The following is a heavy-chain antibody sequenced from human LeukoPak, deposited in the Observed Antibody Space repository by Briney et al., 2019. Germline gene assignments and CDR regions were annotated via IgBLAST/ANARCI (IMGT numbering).Heavy chain of an antibody. J-gene: IGHJ3*02. V-gene: IGHV1-2*02. CDR3: AKAGIGFFAFDI. Sequence: ASMKVSCKASGYSFTGYYIHWVRQAPGQGLEWMGWINPDGGVTKSAQNFQGRVTMTRDKSINTVYMELSGLTSGDTAVYYCAKAGIGFFAFDIWGQGTMVTVSS. CDR1: GYSFTGYY. D-gene: IGHD2/OR15-2a*01. CDR2: INPDGGVT.